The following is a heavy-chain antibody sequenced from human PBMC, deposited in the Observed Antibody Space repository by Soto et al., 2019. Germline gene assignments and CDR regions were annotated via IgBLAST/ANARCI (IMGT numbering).Heavy chain of an antibody. CDR2: ISYDGSNK. Sequence: GGSLRLSCAASGFTFSSYAMHWVRQAPGKGLEWVAVISYDGSNKYYADSVKGRFTISRDNSKNTLYLQMNSLRAEDTAEYYCARDTLSHIVVVTAIDYWGQGTLVTVSS. J-gene: IGHJ4*02. CDR1: GFTFSSYA. CDR3: ARDTLSHIVVVTAIDY. D-gene: IGHD2-21*02. V-gene: IGHV3-30-3*01.